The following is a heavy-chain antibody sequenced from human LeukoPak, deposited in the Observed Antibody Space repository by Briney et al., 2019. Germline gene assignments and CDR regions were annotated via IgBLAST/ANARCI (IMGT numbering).Heavy chain of an antibody. Sequence: SETLSLTCTVSGGSISSSSYYWGWVRQPPGKGLEWIGEINHSGSTNYNPSLKSRVTISVATSKNQFSLKLSSVTAAATAVYYCARGGTKPEYFDYWGQGTLVTVSS. CDR3: ARGGTKPEYFDY. V-gene: IGHV4-39*07. J-gene: IGHJ4*02. CDR1: GGSISSSSYY. D-gene: IGHD1-1*01. CDR2: INHSGST.